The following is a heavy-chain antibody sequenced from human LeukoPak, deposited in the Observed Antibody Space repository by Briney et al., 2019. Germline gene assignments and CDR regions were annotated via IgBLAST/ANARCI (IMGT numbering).Heavy chain of an antibody. J-gene: IGHJ6*02. CDR1: GGTFSSYA. CDR3: ARVGSGSYWRGYYYGMDV. D-gene: IGHD1-26*01. V-gene: IGHV1-69*04. CDR2: IIPILGIA. Sequence: SVKVSCKASGGTFSSYAISWVRQAPGQGLEWMGRIIPILGIANYAQKFQGRVTITADKSTSTAYMELSSLRSEDTAVYYCARVGSGSYWRGYYYGMDVWGQGTTATVSS.